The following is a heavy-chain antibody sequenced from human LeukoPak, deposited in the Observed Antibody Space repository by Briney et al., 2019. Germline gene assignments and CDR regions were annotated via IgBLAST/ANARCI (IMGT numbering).Heavy chain of an antibody. CDR3: AKDRTGIAVAGTADY. V-gene: IGHV3-23*01. J-gene: IGHJ4*02. D-gene: IGHD6-19*01. Sequence: GGSLRLSCAAAGFTFSSYAMSWVRQAPGKGLEWVSAISGSGGSTYYADSVKGRFTISRDNSKNTLYLQMNSLRAEDTAVYYCAKDRTGIAVAGTADYWGQGTLVTVSS. CDR2: ISGSGGST. CDR1: GFTFSSYA.